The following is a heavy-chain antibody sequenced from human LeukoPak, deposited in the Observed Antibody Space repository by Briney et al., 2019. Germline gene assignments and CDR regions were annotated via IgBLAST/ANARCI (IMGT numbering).Heavy chain of an antibody. CDR3: AGAAMVPYYFDY. CDR2: IIPIFGTA. V-gene: IGHV1-69*01. CDR1: GCTFSSYA. J-gene: IGHJ4*02. D-gene: IGHD5-18*01. Sequence: ASLKVSCKASGCTFSSYAISWVRQAPGQGLEWMGGIIPIFGTANYAQKFQGRVTITADESTSTAYMELSSLRSEDTAVYYCAGAAMVPYYFDYWGQGTLVTVSS.